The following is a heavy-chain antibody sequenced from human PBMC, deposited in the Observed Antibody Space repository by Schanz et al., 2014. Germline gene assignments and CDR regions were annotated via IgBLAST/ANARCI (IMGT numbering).Heavy chain of an antibody. V-gene: IGHV3-21*02. D-gene: IGHD4-17*01. CDR1: GFSFSNYA. J-gene: IGHJ4*02. Sequence: EVQLVESGGGLIQPGGSLRLSCAASGFSFSNYALVWVRQPPGKGLEWISGISGFGTGAYYADSVKGRFSSSRDNAKNSLYLQMNSLRAEDTAVYYCARFDYGRNVPVDYWGPGTLVTVSS. CDR2: ISGFGTGA. CDR3: ARFDYGRNVPVDY.